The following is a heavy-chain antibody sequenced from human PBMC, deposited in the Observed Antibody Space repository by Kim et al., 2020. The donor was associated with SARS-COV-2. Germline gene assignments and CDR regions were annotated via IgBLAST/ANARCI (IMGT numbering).Heavy chain of an antibody. V-gene: IGHV6-1*01. J-gene: IGHJ6*03. D-gene: IGHD5-18*01. CDR2: TYYRSKWYN. CDR3: ARVGGHTAMGYYYYYMDV. Sequence: SQTLSLTCAISGDRVSSNSAAWNWIRQSPSRGLEWLGRTYYRSKWYNDYAVSVKSRITINPDTSKNQFSLQLNSVTPEDTAVYYCARVGGHTAMGYYYYYMDVWGKGTTVTVSS. CDR1: GDRVSSNSAA.